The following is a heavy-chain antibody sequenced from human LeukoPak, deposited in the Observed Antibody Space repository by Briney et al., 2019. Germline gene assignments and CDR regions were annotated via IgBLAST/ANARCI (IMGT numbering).Heavy chain of an antibody. CDR3: VRHMGYYDKV. CDR2: INTDGNTR. D-gene: IGHD3-22*01. J-gene: IGHJ4*02. V-gene: IGHV3-74*01. Sequence: PGGSLRLSCSTSGFTFSTSWMHWVRQAPGKGLVWVSRINTDGNTRDYADPVKVRFTISRDNAKNTLYRQINNRTAEDTAIYYCVRHMGYYDKVWGQGTLVTVSS. CDR1: GFTFSTSW.